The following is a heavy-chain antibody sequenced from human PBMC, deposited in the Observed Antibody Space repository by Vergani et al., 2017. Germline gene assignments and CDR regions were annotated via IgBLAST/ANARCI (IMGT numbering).Heavy chain of an antibody. CDR2: ISSSGSTI. CDR3: SRPSAPGDYDALDI. V-gene: IGHV3-11*04. D-gene: IGHD4-17*01. J-gene: IGHJ3*02. CDR1: GFTFSDYY. Sequence: QVQLVESGGGLVKPGGSLRLSCAASGFTFSDYYMSWIRQAPGKGLEWVSYISSSGSTIYYADSVKGRFTISRDNAKNSLYLQMNSLRAEDTAVYHCSRPSAPGDYDALDIWGQGTMVTVSS.